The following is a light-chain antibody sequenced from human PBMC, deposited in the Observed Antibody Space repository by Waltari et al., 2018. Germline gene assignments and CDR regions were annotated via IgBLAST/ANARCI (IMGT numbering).Light chain of an antibody. CDR3: QVWDDSSNHWV. J-gene: IGLJ3*02. Sequence: SYVLTQPPSVSVAPGQPATITCGGDNIETKHVHWYQQKQVQAPLLFVYDDYVRPSGIPDRFSGTTSGNTATLTISRVEAGGEADYYCQVWDDSSNHWVFGGGTKLTVL. V-gene: IGLV3-21*02. CDR2: DDY. CDR1: NIETKH.